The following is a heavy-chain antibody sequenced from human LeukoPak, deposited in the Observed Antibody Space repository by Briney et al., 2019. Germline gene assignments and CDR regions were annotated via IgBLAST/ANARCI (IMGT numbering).Heavy chain of an antibody. V-gene: IGHV5-51*01. Sequence: GESLQISCKGSEYKFTNYWIGWVRQMPGKGPEWMGYIFPGDSRTRYSPSFQGHVTISADKSISTAYLQWTSLKASDTAIYYCARRGEEMVTLPFDLWGQGTLVSVSS. CDR3: ARRGEEMVTLPFDL. J-gene: IGHJ4*02. D-gene: IGHD5-24*01. CDR1: EYKFTNYW. CDR2: IFPGDSRT.